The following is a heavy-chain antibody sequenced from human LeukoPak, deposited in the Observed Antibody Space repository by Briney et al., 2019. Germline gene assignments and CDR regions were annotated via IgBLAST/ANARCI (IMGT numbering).Heavy chain of an antibody. Sequence: SETLSLTCTVSGGSISSYYWSWIRQPAGKGLEWIGRIYTSGSTNYNPSLKSRVTISVDTSKNQFSLKLSSVTAADTAVYYCARGTGITFGGVMNDYWGQGTLVTVSS. CDR1: GGSISSYY. V-gene: IGHV4-4*07. D-gene: IGHD3-16*01. CDR3: ARGTGITFGGVMNDY. CDR2: IYTSGST. J-gene: IGHJ4*02.